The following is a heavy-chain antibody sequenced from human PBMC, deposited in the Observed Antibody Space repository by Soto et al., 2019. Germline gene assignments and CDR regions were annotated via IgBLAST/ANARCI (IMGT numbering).Heavy chain of an antibody. V-gene: IGHV3-23*01. Sequence: GGSMSLSCAVSGFTFSTYALSWVRQAPGKGLEWVSAISGSGGSTYYADTVKGRFTISRDNSKNTLYLQVNSLRAEDTAVYYCAKDDGYSSSCYDYWGQGTLVTVSS. J-gene: IGHJ4*02. CDR2: ISGSGGST. D-gene: IGHD6-13*01. CDR3: AKDDGYSSSCYDY. CDR1: GFTFSTYA.